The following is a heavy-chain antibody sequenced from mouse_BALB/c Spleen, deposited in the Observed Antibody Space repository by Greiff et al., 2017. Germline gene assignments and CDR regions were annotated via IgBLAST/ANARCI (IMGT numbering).Heavy chain of an antibody. D-gene: IGHD1-2*01. V-gene: IGHV2-6-7*01. Sequence: QVQLKESGPGLVAPSQSLSITCTVSGFSLTGYGVNWVRQPPGKGLEWLGMIWGDGSTDYNSALKSRLSISKDNSKSQVFLKMNSLQTDDTARYYCARDLGFITTAGFAYWGQGTLVTVSA. J-gene: IGHJ3*01. CDR3: ARDLGFITTAGFAY. CDR1: GFSLTGYG. CDR2: IWGDGST.